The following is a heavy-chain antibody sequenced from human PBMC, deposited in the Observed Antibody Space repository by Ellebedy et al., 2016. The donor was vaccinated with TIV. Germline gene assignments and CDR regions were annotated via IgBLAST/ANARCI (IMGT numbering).Heavy chain of an antibody. Sequence: GESLKISCEVSGFIISADWMSWVRQAPGKGLEWVAHINPDGSAEYYVDSVKGRFSISRDNAKRSLFLQMNSLRVDDTAVYYCVTWDQDYGRWGQGSLVTISS. CDR1: GFIISADW. CDR3: VTWDQDYGR. CDR2: INPDGSAE. V-gene: IGHV3-7*03. D-gene: IGHD3-10*01. J-gene: IGHJ4*02.